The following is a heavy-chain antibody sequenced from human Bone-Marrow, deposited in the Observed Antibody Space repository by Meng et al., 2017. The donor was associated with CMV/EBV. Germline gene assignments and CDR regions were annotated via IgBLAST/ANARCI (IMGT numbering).Heavy chain of an antibody. V-gene: IGHV1-2*02. CDR2: INPNSGGT. CDR1: GGTFSSYA. J-gene: IGHJ5*02. CDR3: GRDPFYCPTTTCHTYNWFDP. D-gene: IGHD2-2*01. Sequence: ASVKVSCKASGGTFSSYAIYWVRQAPGQGLEWMGWINPNSGGTDYAQKFQGRVTMTRDTSISTAYMELSRLRSDDTAVYYCGRDPFYCPTTTCHTYNWFDPWGQGTLVTVSS.